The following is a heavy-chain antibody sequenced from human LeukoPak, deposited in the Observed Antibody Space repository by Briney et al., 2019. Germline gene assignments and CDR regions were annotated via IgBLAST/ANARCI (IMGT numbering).Heavy chain of an antibody. J-gene: IGHJ5*02. CDR2: ISSSTTTI. CDR1: GFTFSGYS. V-gene: IGHV3-48*04. Sequence: GGSLRLSCAVSGFTFSGYSMKWVRQAPGKGLEWVSYISSSTTTIYHADSVKGRFTISRDNAKNSLYLQMNSLRVEDTALYYCVKDMFARRVIAASENWFDPWGQGTLVTVSS. CDR3: VKDMFARRVIAASENWFDP. D-gene: IGHD6-13*01.